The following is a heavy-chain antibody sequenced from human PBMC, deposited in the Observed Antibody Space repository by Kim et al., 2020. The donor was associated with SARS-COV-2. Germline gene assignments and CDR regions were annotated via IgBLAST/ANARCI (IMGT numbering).Heavy chain of an antibody. V-gene: IGHV3-30*18. Sequence: GGSLRLSCAASGFTFNHYGMHWVRQAPGKGLEWVAVISYDGSNKYYAASVKGRFTISRDNSKNTLFLQLNSLRADDTGVYYCAKDRAGTGVHDYWGQKTLVTVSS. J-gene: IGHJ4*02. CDR1: GFTFNHYG. D-gene: IGHD6-13*01. CDR3: AKDRAGTGVHDY. CDR2: ISYDGSNK.